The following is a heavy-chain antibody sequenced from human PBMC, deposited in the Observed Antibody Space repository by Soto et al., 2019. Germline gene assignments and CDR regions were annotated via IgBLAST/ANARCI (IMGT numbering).Heavy chain of an antibody. D-gene: IGHD3-3*01. CDR2: FYTTGRA. CDR3: ARSHITVFGVPDGFEI. J-gene: IGHJ3*02. CDR1: GGSISSSY. V-gene: IGHV4-4*07. Sequence: PSETLSLTCSVSGGSISSSYWNWIRQPAGKGLEWIGRFYTTGRASYNPSLQGRLTLSGDTSKNQFSLRLGSVTAADTAVYYCARSHITVFGVPDGFEIWGQGTMVTVS.